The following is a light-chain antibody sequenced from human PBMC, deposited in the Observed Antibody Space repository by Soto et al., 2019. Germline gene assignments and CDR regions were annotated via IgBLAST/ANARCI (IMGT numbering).Light chain of an antibody. J-gene: IGKJ2*01. Sequence: DIQMTQSPSSLSASVGDTVTITCRASQAISNNLAWYQQKPRKAPQLLIYGASTLQSGVPSRFSGSGSGTDFTLSISGLQPEDVATYYCQKYDSAPHTFGQGTKLEIK. CDR1: QAISNN. V-gene: IGKV1-27*01. CDR3: QKYDSAPHT. CDR2: GAS.